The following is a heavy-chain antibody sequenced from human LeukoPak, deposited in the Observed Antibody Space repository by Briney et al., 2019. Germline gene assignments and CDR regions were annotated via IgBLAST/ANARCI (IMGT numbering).Heavy chain of an antibody. Sequence: PGGSLRLSCAASGFTFDDYAMHWVRQSPGKGLEWVSLISGDGVRTYYADSVKGRFTISRDNRRNSLYLQMNSVRPEDSALYYCAKGLGFSYGVGFDYWGQGTLVTVSS. CDR3: AKGLGFSYGVGFDY. CDR1: GFTFDDYA. D-gene: IGHD5-18*01. J-gene: IGHJ4*02. CDR2: ISGDGVRT. V-gene: IGHV3-43*02.